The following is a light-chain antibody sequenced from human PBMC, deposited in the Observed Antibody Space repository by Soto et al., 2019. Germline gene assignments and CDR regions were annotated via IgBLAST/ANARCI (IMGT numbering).Light chain of an antibody. Sequence: EIVMTQSPATLSVSPGERATLSCRASQSVSSSLAWYQQKPGQAPRLLIYGASTRGPGIPARFSATGSGTEFTLTISSLQSEDFAIYYCQQYHDWPPEYTFGQGTKLEIK. CDR1: QSVSSS. V-gene: IGKV3-15*01. CDR3: QQYHDWPPEYT. CDR2: GAS. J-gene: IGKJ2*01.